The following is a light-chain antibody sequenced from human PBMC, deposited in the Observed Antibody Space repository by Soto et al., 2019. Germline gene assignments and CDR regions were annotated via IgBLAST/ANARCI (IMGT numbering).Light chain of an antibody. J-gene: IGKJ3*01. CDR2: DAA. V-gene: IGKV1-39*01. CDR1: QNINTY. Sequence: DIQMTQSPYSLSAAVGDRVTITCRASQNINTYLNWYQQKPGKAPTLLIFDAASLQSGVPSRVSGIGSRTDFTLTITSLQPEDFATYYCQQTSSAPFTFGPGTKVDIK. CDR3: QQTSSAPFT.